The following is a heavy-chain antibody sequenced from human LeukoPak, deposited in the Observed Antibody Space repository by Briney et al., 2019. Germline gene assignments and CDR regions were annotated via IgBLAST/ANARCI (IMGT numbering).Heavy chain of an antibody. J-gene: IGHJ4*02. CDR1: GGSISSDY. D-gene: IGHD3-22*01. Sequence: SETLSLTRTVSGGSISSDYWSWIRQPPGKGLEWIGYIYYRGSTNYNPSLKSRVTISVDTSKNQFSLKLSSVTAADTAVYYCARLSGYSSGHYYSDYWGQGTLVTVSS. CDR2: IYYRGST. CDR3: ARLSGYSSGHYYSDY. V-gene: IGHV4-59*01.